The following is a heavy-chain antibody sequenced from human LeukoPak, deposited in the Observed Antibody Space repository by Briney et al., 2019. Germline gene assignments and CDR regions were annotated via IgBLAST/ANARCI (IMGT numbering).Heavy chain of an antibody. V-gene: IGHV4-34*01. Sequence: SETLSLTCAVYGGSFSGYYWSWIRQPPGKGLEWIGEINHSGSTNYNPSPKSRVTISVDTSKNQLSLKLSSVTAADTAVYYCARGPRWPYSRWFDPWGQGTLVTVSS. D-gene: IGHD2-21*01. CDR1: GGSFSGYY. CDR3: ARGPRWPYSRWFDP. CDR2: INHSGST. J-gene: IGHJ5*02.